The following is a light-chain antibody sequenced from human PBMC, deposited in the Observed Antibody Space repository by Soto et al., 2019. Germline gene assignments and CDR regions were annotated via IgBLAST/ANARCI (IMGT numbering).Light chain of an antibody. Sequence: QSVLTQPASVSGSPGQPITISCTGTSSDVGSYNLVSWYQQHPGTAPKLMIYEVSKRPSGVPDRFSGSKSGNTASLTISGLQAEDEADYYCCSYTTSSTYVFGTGTKSPS. CDR3: CSYTTSSTYV. CDR1: SSDVGSYNL. J-gene: IGLJ1*01. V-gene: IGLV2-14*02. CDR2: EVS.